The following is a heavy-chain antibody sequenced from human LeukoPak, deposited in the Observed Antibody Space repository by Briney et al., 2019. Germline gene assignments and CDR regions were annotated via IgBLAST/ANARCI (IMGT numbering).Heavy chain of an antibody. J-gene: IGHJ4*02. V-gene: IGHV4-39*02. Sequence: PSETLSLTCTVSGGSISSSSYYWGWIRQPPGKGLEWIGSIYYSGSTYYNPSLRSRVTISVDTSKNQFSLKLSSVTAADTAVYYCARETSIFGVALDYWGQGTLVTVSS. D-gene: IGHD3-3*01. CDR1: GGSISSSSYY. CDR3: ARETSIFGVALDY. CDR2: IYYSGST.